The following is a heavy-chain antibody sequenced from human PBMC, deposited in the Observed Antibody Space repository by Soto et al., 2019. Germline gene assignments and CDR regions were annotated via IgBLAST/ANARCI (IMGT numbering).Heavy chain of an antibody. D-gene: IGHD5-12*01. J-gene: IGHJ3*02. V-gene: IGHV3-30*03. CDR1: GFTFSSYG. CDR3: ARPFGGWLQSAFDI. CDR2: ISYDGSNK. Sequence: QVQLVESGGGVGQPGRSLRLSCAASGFTFSSYGMHWVGQAPGKGLEWVAVISYDGSNKYYADSVKGRFTISRDNSKNTLYLQMNSLRAEDTAVYYCARPFGGWLQSAFDIWGQGTMVTVSS.